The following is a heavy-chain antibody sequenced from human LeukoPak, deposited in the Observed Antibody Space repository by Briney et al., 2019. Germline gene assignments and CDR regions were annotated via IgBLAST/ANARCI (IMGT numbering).Heavy chain of an antibody. CDR2: VTRNGETT. Sequence: GGSLRLSCTASGLSFDDNGMSWVRQVPGKGLEWVSGVTRNGETTGYADSVKGRFTISRDNTKNSLYLQMNSLRAEDTAVFYCARDQYDTWSRRGNFDSWGQGTLVIVSS. J-gene: IGHJ4*02. D-gene: IGHD3-3*01. CDR3: ARDQYDTWSRRGNFDS. V-gene: IGHV3-20*04. CDR1: GLSFDDNG.